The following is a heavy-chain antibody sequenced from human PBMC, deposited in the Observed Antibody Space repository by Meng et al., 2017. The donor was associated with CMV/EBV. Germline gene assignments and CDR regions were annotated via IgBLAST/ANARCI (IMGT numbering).Heavy chain of an antibody. J-gene: IGHJ4*01. CDR1: GYTFTGYG. Sequence: QVQPVQSAVEVQKPGASVKVSCKASGYTFTGYGISWVRQAPGQGLEWMGWISVYNGHTNFAQNLQGRVTMTTDTSTSTAYVELRSLRSDDTAIYYCARGVPLGIIYSFDYWGQGTLVTVSS. D-gene: IGHD2-21*01. CDR2: ISVYNGHT. CDR3: ARGVPLGIIYSFDY. V-gene: IGHV1-18*01.